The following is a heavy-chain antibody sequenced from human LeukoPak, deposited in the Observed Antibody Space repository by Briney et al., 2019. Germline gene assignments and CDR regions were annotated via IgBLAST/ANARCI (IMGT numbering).Heavy chain of an antibody. CDR2: FEPEDAET. CDR1: GYTLSELP. D-gene: IGHD3-3*01. J-gene: IGHJ5*01. Sequence: ASVKVSCKVSGYTLSELPIHWVRQGPGKGLEWMGGFEPEDAETVYAQKFQGRISMTEDTSIDTAYMELSSLRSEDTAIYYYATLGLSGYYPDSWGQGTLVTVSS. CDR3: ATLGLSGYYPDS. V-gene: IGHV1-24*01.